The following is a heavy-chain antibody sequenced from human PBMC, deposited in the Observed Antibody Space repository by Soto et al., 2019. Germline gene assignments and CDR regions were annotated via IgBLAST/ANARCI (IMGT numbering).Heavy chain of an antibody. CDR1: GASVSSGTYY. J-gene: IGHJ4*02. D-gene: IGHD2-8*01. V-gene: IGHV4-61*01. CDR3: ARETWPHQWLGFDY. Sequence: SETLSLTCSVSGASVSSGTYYWTWIRHTPGKGLECIGYIFTSGNTKYNSALDSRVTISRDMSKNQFSLRLASVTAADTAVYFCARETWPHQWLGFDYWGQGIMMTVYS. CDR2: IFTSGNT.